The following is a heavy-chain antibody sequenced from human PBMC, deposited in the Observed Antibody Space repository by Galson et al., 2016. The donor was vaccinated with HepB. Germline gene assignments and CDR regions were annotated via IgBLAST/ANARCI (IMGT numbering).Heavy chain of an antibody. D-gene: IGHD5-24*01. CDR2: TYYRSKWFN. V-gene: IGHV6-1*01. CDR3: TRGYMQNGMNV. CDR1: GDSVTSDNTC. J-gene: IGHJ6*02. Sequence: CAISGDSVTSDNTCWNWIRQSPSRGLEWLGRTYYRSKWFNDYADSVKSRITVTSDTSKSQFSLQLDSVTPDDTATYFCTRGYMQNGMNVWGQGTTVTVS.